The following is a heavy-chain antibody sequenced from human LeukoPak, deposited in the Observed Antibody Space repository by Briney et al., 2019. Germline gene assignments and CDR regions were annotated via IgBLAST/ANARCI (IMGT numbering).Heavy chain of an antibody. V-gene: IGHV4-59*01. CDR3: ARTPATTWTNHFDY. CDR2: MYYSGST. CDR1: GGSISTYY. Sequence: SETLSLTCTVSGGSISTYYWNWIRQSPGKGLEWIGYMYYSGSTNYKPSLKSRVTISVDTSKNESSLKLSSVTAADTAVYYCARTPATTWTNHFDYWGQGTLVTVSS. J-gene: IGHJ4*02. D-gene: IGHD4-17*01.